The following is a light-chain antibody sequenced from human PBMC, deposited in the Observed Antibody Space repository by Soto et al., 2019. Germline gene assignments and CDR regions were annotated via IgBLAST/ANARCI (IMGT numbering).Light chain of an antibody. Sequence: QLVLTQSPSASASLGASVKLTCTLSSGHSSYAIAWHQQQPEKGPRYLMNLNSDGSHTKGDGIPDRFSGSTSGAERYLTISSLQSDDEADYYCQTWGTGPYVFGTGTKLTVL. CDR1: SGHSSYA. J-gene: IGLJ1*01. CDR2: LNSDGSH. V-gene: IGLV4-69*01. CDR3: QTWGTGPYV.